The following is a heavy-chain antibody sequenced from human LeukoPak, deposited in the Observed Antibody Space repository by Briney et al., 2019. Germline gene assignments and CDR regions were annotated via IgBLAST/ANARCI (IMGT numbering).Heavy chain of an antibody. CDR2: ISTYNGNT. D-gene: IGHD6-19*01. CDR1: GYTFTSFG. CDR3: ARDRAGSAWYTTFDY. V-gene: IGHV1-18*01. J-gene: IGHJ4*02. Sequence: ASVKVSCKASGYTFTSFGISWVRQAPGQGLEWMGWISTYNGNTNYAQKLQGRVTMTTDTSTSTAYMDLRSLRSDDTAVYCCARDRAGSAWYTTFDYWGQGTLVTVSS.